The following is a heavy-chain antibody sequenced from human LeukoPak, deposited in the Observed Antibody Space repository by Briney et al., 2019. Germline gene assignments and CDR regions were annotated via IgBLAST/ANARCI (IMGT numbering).Heavy chain of an antibody. J-gene: IGHJ4*02. Sequence: SETLSLTCAVYGGSFSGYYWTWIRQSPEKGLEWIGEVNHSGSTKYNPSFRSRVTMSVDTSKNQFSLELTSVTAADTAVYYCARGRQFLRFLDFWGQGTLVTVSS. CDR3: ARGRQFLRFLDF. V-gene: IGHV4-34*01. CDR2: VNHSGST. D-gene: IGHD3-3*01. CDR1: GGSFSGYY.